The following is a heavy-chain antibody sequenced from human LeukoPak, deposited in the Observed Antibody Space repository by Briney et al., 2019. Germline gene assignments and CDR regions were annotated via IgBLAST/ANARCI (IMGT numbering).Heavy chain of an antibody. V-gene: IGHV3-21*06. CDR3: ARGKYGSRTSDY. CDR1: GFTFSSYS. J-gene: IGHJ4*02. Sequence: GGSLRLSCAASGFTFSSYSMNWVRQAPGKGLEWVSSISSSSSSYISYADSVKGRFTISRDNAKNSLYLQMNSLRAEDTAVYYCARGKYGSRTSDYWGQGTLVTVSS. D-gene: IGHD3-10*01. CDR2: ISSSSSSYI.